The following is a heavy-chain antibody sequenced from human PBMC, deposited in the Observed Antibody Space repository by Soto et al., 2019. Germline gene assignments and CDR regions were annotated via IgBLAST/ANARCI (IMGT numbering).Heavy chain of an antibody. CDR3: ARSWNSRVKGIHDI. Sequence: SGPTLVNPSQTLTLTCTFSGFSLNTTGMCVSWIRQPPGKALEWLALIEWDGDKRYTTSLKTRLTVSKDTSKNQVVLTMTNMDPVDTATYYCARSWNSRVKGIHDIWGQGTMVTVSS. CDR1: GFSLNTTGMC. V-gene: IGHV2-70*13. J-gene: IGHJ3*02. CDR2: IEWDGDK. D-gene: IGHD3-22*01.